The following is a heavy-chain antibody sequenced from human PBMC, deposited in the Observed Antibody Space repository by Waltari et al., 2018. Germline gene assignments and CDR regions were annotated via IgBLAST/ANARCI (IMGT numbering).Heavy chain of an antibody. V-gene: IGHV5-51*01. CDR2: ISPGDSDT. D-gene: IGHD6-19*01. CDR3: ARHGGAPLPYSSGWRWFDP. J-gene: IGHJ5*02. Sequence: EVQLVQSGAEVKKPGESLKISCKGSGYSFTSYWIGWVRQMPGKGLEWMGCISPGDSDTRYSPSVQGQVTISADKSISTAYLQWSSLKASDTAMYYCARHGGAPLPYSSGWRWFDPWGQGTLVTVSS. CDR1: GYSFTSYW.